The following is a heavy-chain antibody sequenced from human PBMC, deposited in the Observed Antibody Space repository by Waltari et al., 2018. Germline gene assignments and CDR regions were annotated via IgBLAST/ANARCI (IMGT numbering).Heavy chain of an antibody. Sequence: EVQLLESGGGLVQPGGSLRLSCAASGFTFSSYAMSWVRQAPGKGLEWVSAISGSGGSTYYAASVKGRFTISRDNSKNTLYLQMNSLRAEDTAVYYCAKDYITSFGVVIDSRFDDWGQGTLVTVSS. V-gene: IGHV3-23*01. CDR2: ISGSGGST. J-gene: IGHJ4*02. CDR3: AKDYITSFGVVIDSRFDD. D-gene: IGHD3-3*01. CDR1: GFTFSSYA.